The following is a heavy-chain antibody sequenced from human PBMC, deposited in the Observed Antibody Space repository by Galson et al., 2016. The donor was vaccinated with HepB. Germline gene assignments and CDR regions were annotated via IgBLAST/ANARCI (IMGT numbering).Heavy chain of an antibody. CDR2: ISGSGGRT. CDR1: GFTFSSYA. Sequence: SLRLSCAASGFTFSSYAMSWVRQAPGKGLEWVSAISGSGGRTFYADSVKGRFTISRDNPKNTLYLQMNSLRAEDTAIYYCANVQLAVLDAFDIWGQGTMVTVSS. J-gene: IGHJ3*02. V-gene: IGHV3-23*01. D-gene: IGHD1-1*01. CDR3: ANVQLAVLDAFDI.